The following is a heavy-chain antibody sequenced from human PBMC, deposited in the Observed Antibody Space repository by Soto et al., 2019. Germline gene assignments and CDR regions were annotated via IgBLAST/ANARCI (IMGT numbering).Heavy chain of an antibody. J-gene: IGHJ4*02. V-gene: IGHV3-30-3*01. Sequence: QVQLVESGGGVVQPGRSLRLSCAASGFTFSSNAMHWVRQAPGKGLEWVAVISYDGSNKYYADSVKGRFTISRDNSKNTLYLQMNSLRAEDTALYYCARDSYGGNSGFLDYWGQGTLVTVSS. CDR1: GFTFSSNA. D-gene: IGHD2-21*02. CDR2: ISYDGSNK. CDR3: ARDSYGGNSGFLDY.